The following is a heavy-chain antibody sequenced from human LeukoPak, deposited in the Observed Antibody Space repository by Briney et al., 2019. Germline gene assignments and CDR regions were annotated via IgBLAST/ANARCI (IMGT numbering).Heavy chain of an antibody. CDR2: IRYDGSNK. CDR3: AKVRHITMIVVVINNY. Sequence: GGSLRLSCAASGFTFSSYGMHWVRQAPGKGLEWVAFIRYDGSNKYYADSMKGRFTISRDNSKNTLYLQMNSLRAEDTAVYYCAKVRHITMIVVVINNYWGQGTLVTVSS. D-gene: IGHD3-22*01. CDR1: GFTFSSYG. V-gene: IGHV3-30*02. J-gene: IGHJ4*02.